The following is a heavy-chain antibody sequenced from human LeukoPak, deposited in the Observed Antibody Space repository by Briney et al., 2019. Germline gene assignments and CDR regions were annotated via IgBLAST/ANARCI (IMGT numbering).Heavy chain of an antibody. CDR1: GFTFSRYS. V-gene: IGHV3-21*01. J-gene: IGHJ6*03. Sequence: GGSLRLSCASSGFTFSRYSMNWFRQAPGKGLEGVPSISSRSTKIFYEDSVKGRFTISRDNAKNSLYLQMNSLGAEDTAVYYCARDAQWLVPEGYFYYMDVWGKGTTVTVSS. CDR3: ARDAQWLVPEGYFYYMDV. D-gene: IGHD6-19*01. CDR2: ISSRSTKI.